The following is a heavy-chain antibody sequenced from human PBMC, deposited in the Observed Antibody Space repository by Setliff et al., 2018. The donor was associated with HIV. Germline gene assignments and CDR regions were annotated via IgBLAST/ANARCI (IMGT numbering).Heavy chain of an antibody. CDR2: IYSGGDT. J-gene: IGHJ3*02. D-gene: IGHD5-12*01. CDR3: ASDLSTGDGYNIDAFEI. CDR1: GFTLTERY. Sequence: GGSLRLSCAASGFTLTERYMNWIRQAPGKGLEWVSVIYSGGDTYYADAVKGRFTISRDNSKNTLFLQMNSLRTEDTALYYCASDLSTGDGYNIDAFEIWGQGTLVTVSS. V-gene: IGHV3-66*02.